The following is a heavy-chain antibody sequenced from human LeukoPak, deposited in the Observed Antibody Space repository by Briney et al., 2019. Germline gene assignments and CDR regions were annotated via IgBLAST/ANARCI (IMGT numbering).Heavy chain of an antibody. V-gene: IGHV3-23*01. CDR3: AKNTQYSGYYDC. J-gene: IGHJ4*02. D-gene: IGHD6-6*01. Sequence: SGGSLRLSCAASGFTFSSYPMTWVRQAPGKGPEWVSFISDSGGITYYADSAKGRFTISRDNSKNTLYLQMNSLRAEDTAVYYCAKNTQYSGYYDCWGQGTLVAVSS. CDR2: ISDSGGIT. CDR1: GFTFSSYP.